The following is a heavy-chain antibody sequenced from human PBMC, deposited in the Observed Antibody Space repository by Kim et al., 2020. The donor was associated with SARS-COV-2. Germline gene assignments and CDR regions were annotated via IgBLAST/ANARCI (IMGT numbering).Heavy chain of an antibody. V-gene: IGHV1-18*01. CDR2: LNAYISQT. D-gene: IGHD6-25*01. Sequence: ASVKVSCKASGYTFSTYGINWVRHAPGQGLECMGWLNAYISQTNYAQKFQDRVTVTTDTSTSTPYMELRSLRSDDTAMYYCVWHGGGDDYWGQGTLVTVSS. CDR3: VWHGGGDDY. CDR1: GYTFSTYG. J-gene: IGHJ4*02.